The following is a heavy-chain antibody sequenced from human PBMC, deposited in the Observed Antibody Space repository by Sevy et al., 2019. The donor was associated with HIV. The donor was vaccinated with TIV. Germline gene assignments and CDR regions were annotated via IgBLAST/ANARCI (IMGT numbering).Heavy chain of an antibody. CDR1: ASTFSNAW. Sequence: GGSLRLSCAVSASTFSNAWMNWVRQAPGKELEWIGRIKSKTGGRTIDYAEPVKGRLTISSDDSKKTLYLQMNSLKPEDRAVYYCSTNVLESTIWDWGQGTLVTVSS. D-gene: IGHD3-3*01. CDR3: STNVLESTIWD. J-gene: IGHJ4*02. CDR2: IKSKTGGRTI. V-gene: IGHV3-15*01.